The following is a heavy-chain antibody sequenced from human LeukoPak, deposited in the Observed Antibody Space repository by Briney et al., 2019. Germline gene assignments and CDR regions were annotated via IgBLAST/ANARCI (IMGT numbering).Heavy chain of an antibody. CDR3: ARGVGAVSNIDY. V-gene: IGHV3-53*04. CDR1: GFTVSSNY. D-gene: IGHD2/OR15-2a*01. CDR2: IYSGGST. J-gene: IGHJ4*02. Sequence: PGGFLRLSCAASGFTVSSNYMSWVRQAPGNWLEWVSIIYSGGSTYYADSVKGRFTISRHNSKNTLYLQMNSLRAEDTAVYYCARGVGAVSNIDYWGQGTLVTVSS.